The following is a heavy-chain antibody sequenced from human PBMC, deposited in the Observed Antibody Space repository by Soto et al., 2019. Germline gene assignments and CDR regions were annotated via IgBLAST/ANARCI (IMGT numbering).Heavy chain of an antibody. CDR1: GFSVSSNY. Sequence: GGALRLSCAISGFSVSSNYLSWVRQAPGKGLEWVSVHYSGGSTYYADSVQGRFTISRDKSNNTLYLQMRRVRAEDTAVYFCARHRHPRGTVGATSPLDPWGQGTQVTVSS. V-gene: IGHV3-53*01. CDR2: HYSGGST. CDR3: ARHRHPRGTVGATSPLDP. D-gene: IGHD1-26*01. J-gene: IGHJ5*02.